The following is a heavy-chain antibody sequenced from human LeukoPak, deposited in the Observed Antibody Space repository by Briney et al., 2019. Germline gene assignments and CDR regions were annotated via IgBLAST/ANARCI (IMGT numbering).Heavy chain of an antibody. J-gene: IGHJ4*02. Sequence: PSETLSLTCAVSSASISSVGYSWSWIRQPPGKGLEWIGYIYHSGSNYYNPYLKSRVTISVDRSKNQFSLKLSSVTAADTAVYYCARSPGIQLSFVWGQGTLVTVSS. V-gene: IGHV4-30-2*01. D-gene: IGHD5-18*01. CDR2: IYHSGSN. CDR1: SASISSVGYS. CDR3: ARSPGIQLSFV.